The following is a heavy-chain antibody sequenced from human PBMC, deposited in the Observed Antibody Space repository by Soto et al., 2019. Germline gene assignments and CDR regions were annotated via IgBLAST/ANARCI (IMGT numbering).Heavy chain of an antibody. CDR2: MNPNSGNT. V-gene: IGHV1-8*01. CDR1: GYTFTSYD. CDR3: XREXGXSYGFDY. Sequence: QVQLVQSGAEVKKPGASVKVSCKASGYTFTSYDINWVRQATGQGLEWMGWMNPNSGNTGYAQKFQGRVTMSRNTSISTAYMELSSLRSEDTAVYXCXREXGXSYGFDYWGQGTLVTVSS. D-gene: IGHD5-18*01. J-gene: IGHJ4*02.